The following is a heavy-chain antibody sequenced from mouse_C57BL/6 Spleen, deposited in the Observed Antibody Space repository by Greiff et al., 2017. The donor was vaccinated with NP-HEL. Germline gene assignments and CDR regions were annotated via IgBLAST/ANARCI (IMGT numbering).Heavy chain of an antibody. D-gene: IGHD1-1*01. J-gene: IGHJ4*01. Sequence: QVQLKESGAELVRPGASVTLSCKASGYTFTDYEMHWVKQTPVHGLEWIGAIDPETGGTAYNQKFKGKAILTADKSSSTAYMELRSLTSEDSAVYYCTRGRAITTVVATDAMDYWGQGTSVTVSS. CDR3: TRGRAITTVVATDAMDY. CDR1: GYTFTDYE. V-gene: IGHV1-15*01. CDR2: IDPETGGT.